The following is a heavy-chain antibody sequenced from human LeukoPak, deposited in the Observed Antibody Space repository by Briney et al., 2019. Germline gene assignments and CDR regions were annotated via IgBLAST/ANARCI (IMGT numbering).Heavy chain of an antibody. J-gene: IGHJ4*02. CDR3: ARETVYGDTLDC. D-gene: IGHD4-17*01. CDR2: ISSSSSVI. Sequence: PGGSLRLSCAASGFTFSAYRMNWVRQATGKGLEWVSYISSSSSVIYYADSVKGRFTISRDYAKNSLYLQMNSLRDEDTAAYYCARETVYGDTLDCWGQGTLVTVSS. V-gene: IGHV3-48*02. CDR1: GFTFSAYR.